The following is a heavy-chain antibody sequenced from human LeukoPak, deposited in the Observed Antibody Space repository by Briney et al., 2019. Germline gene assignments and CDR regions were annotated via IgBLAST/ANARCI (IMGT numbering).Heavy chain of an antibody. Sequence: PGGSLRLSCAASGFTFSTYSMNWVRQAPGKGLEWVSYISSSSSTIYYADSVKGRFTISRDNAKNSLYLQMNSLRAEDTAVYYCAREYSSSTGKAPDYWGQGTLVTVSS. CDR2: ISSSSSTI. D-gene: IGHD6-6*01. CDR3: AREYSSSTGKAPDY. CDR1: GFTFSTYS. J-gene: IGHJ4*02. V-gene: IGHV3-48*01.